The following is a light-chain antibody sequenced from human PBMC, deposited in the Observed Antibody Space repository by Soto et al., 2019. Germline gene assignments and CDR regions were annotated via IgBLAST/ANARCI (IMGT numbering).Light chain of an antibody. V-gene: IGKV3-15*01. CDR1: QSVSSN. J-gene: IGKJ1*01. Sequence: EIVMTQSPATLSVSPGERATPSCRASQSVSSNLAWYQQKPGQAPRLLIYGASTRATGIPARFSGSGSGTEFTPTISSLQSEDFAVYYCQQYNNWPTWTFGQGTKVDIK. CDR3: QQYNNWPTWT. CDR2: GAS.